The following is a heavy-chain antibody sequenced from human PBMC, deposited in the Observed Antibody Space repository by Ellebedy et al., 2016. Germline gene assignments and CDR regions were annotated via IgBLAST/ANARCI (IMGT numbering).Heavy chain of an antibody. Sequence: ASVKVSXXASGYTFSNYYIHWVRQAPGQGLEWMGIIDRSSDNVKYAERFQGRVSMTRDTSTGTVYMELSSLRSDDTAVYYCARDGDSAYDYWGQGTLLTVSS. CDR2: IDRSSDNV. V-gene: IGHV1-46*01. CDR3: ARDGDSAYDY. CDR1: GYTFSNYY. D-gene: IGHD5-12*01. J-gene: IGHJ4*02.